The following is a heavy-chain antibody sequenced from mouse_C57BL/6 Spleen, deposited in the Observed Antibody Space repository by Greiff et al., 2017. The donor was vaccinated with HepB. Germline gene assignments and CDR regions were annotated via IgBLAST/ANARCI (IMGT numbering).Heavy chain of an antibody. D-gene: IGHD3-3*01. J-gene: IGHJ2*01. Sequence: VQGVESGAELVRPGASVTLSCKASGYTFTDYEMHWVKQTPVHGLEWIGAIDPETGGTAYNQKFKGKAILTADKSSSTAYMELRSLTSEDSAVYYCTLDVGDWGQGTTLTVSS. V-gene: IGHV1-15*01. CDR2: IDPETGGT. CDR1: GYTFTDYE. CDR3: TLDVGD.